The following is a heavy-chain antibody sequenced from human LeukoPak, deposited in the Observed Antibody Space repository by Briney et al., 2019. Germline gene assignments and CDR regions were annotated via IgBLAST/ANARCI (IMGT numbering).Heavy chain of an antibody. J-gene: IGHJ4*02. CDR3: AKDLSFGWYYFDY. CDR1: GFTFSSYA. V-gene: IGHV3-23*01. D-gene: IGHD2-15*01. CDR2: ISGSGGST. Sequence: GGSLRLPCAASGFTFSSYAMSWVRQAPGKGLEWVSAISGSGGSTYYADSVKGRFTISRDNSENTLYLQMNSLRAEDTAVYYCAKDLSFGWYYFDYWGQGTLVTVSS.